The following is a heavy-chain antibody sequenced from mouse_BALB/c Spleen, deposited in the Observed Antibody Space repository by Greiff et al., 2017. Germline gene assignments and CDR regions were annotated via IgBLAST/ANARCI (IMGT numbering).Heavy chain of an antibody. D-gene: IGHD1-1*01. Sequence: QVQLQQSGAELVKPGVSVKISCKGSGYTFTDYAMHWVKQSHAKSLEWIGVISTYYGNTNYNQKFKGKATMTVDKSSSTAYMELARLTSEDSAIYYCARGTTVRDWYFDVWGAGTTVTVSS. J-gene: IGHJ1*01. CDR2: ISTYYGNT. CDR3: ARGTTVRDWYFDV. V-gene: IGHV1S137*01. CDR1: GYTFTDYA.